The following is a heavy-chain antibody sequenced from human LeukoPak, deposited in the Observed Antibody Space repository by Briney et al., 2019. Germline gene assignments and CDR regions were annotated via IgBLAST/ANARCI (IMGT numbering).Heavy chain of an antibody. J-gene: IGHJ4*02. Sequence: ASVKVSCKASGYTFTGYYMHWVRQAPGQGLEWMGWINPNSGGTNYAQKFQGRVTMTRDTSISTAYMELSRLRSDDTAVYYCARETSGSYGEYFDYWGQGTLVTVSS. CDR2: INPNSGGT. V-gene: IGHV1-2*02. D-gene: IGHD1-26*01. CDR3: ARETSGSYGEYFDY. CDR1: GYTFTGYY.